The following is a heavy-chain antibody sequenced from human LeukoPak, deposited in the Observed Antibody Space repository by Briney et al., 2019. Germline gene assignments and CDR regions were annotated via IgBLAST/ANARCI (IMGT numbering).Heavy chain of an antibody. CDR1: GYTFTSYY. CDR2: INPSGGST. D-gene: IGHD6-13*01. J-gene: IGHJ6*02. CDR3: ARCTCIAGLGYYGMDV. Sequence: ASVKVSCKASGYTFTSYYMHWVRQAPGQGLEWMGIINPSGGSTSYAQKFQGRVTMTRDTSTSTVYMELSSLRSEDTAVHYCARCTCIAGLGYYGMDVWGPGTTVTVSS. V-gene: IGHV1-46*01.